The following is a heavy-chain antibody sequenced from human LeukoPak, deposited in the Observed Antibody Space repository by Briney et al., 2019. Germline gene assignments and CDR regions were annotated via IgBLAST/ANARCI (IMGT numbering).Heavy chain of an antibody. CDR1: GGSISRYY. CDR3: ARDPHYGDILNDPFDI. V-gene: IGHV4-59*01. D-gene: IGHD4-17*01. Sequence: SETLSLTSTASGGSISRYYWSWIRQPPGKGLKWIGYINYSGSTKYNPSLKSRVTISVDTSKNQFSLKLSSVTAADTAVYFCARDPHYGDILNDPFDIWGQGTMVTVSS. J-gene: IGHJ3*02. CDR2: INYSGST.